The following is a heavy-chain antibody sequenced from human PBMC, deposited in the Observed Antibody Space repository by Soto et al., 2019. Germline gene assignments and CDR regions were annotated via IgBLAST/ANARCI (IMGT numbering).Heavy chain of an antibody. CDR1: GFTVSSNY. CDR3: ARDQDPYYFDY. CDR2: IYSGGST. J-gene: IGHJ4*02. V-gene: IGHV3-66*01. Sequence: EVQLVESGGGLVQPGGSLRLSCAASGFTVSSNYMSWVRQAPGKGLEWVSVIYSGGSTYYADSVKGRFTISRDNAKNTMYLQMNSLRAEDTAVYYCARDQDPYYFDYWGQGPLVTV.